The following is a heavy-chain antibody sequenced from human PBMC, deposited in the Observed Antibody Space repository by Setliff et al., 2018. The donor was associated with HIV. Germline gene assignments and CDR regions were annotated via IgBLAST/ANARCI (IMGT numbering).Heavy chain of an antibody. Sequence: SVKVSCKASGGTFSSYAISWVRQAPGQGLEWMGGIIPILGIANYAQKFQDRVTITADKSTSTAYMELSSLRSEDTAVYYCASTSSTKTLPDAFDIWGQGTMVTVSS. D-gene: IGHD2-2*01. V-gene: IGHV1-69*10. CDR3: ASTSSTKTLPDAFDI. J-gene: IGHJ3*02. CDR1: GGTFSSYA. CDR2: IIPILGIA.